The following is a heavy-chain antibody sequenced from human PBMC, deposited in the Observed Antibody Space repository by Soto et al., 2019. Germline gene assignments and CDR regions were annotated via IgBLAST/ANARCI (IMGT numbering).Heavy chain of an antibody. CDR3: AREASVLIPAAQPSRFDS. V-gene: IGHV1-18*01. D-gene: IGHD2-2*01. Sequence: QVQLVQSGPEMKKPGASVKVSCKGFGYSFMKYGINWVRQAPGQGLEWVGWISPYSGYTHSAQKFHGRLTLTTDTAASAAYMESRILRSADTALHYCAREASVLIPAAQPSRFDSWGQGTLVTVSS. CDR1: GYSFMKYG. J-gene: IGHJ4*02. CDR2: ISPYSGYT.